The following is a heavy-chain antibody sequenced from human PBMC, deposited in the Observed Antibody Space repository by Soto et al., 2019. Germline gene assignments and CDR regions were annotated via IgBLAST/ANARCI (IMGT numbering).Heavy chain of an antibody. D-gene: IGHD1-7*01. CDR3: AKDPPLTGTTSGDP. V-gene: IGHV3-23*01. CDR1: GFTFSSYA. CDR2: ISGSGGST. Sequence: SLRLSCAASGFTFSSYAMSWVRQAPGKGLEWVSAISGSGGSTYYADSVKGRFTISRDNSKNTLYLQMNSLRAEDTAVYYCAKDPPLTGTTSGDPWGQGTLVTVS. J-gene: IGHJ5*02.